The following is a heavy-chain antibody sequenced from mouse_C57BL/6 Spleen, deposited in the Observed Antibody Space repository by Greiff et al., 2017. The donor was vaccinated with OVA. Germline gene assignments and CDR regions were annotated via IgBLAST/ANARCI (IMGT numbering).Heavy chain of an antibody. V-gene: IGHV1-55*01. CDR2: IYPGSGST. D-gene: IGHD1-1*01. CDR1: GYTFTSYW. CDR3: ARCPYGSIYLDY. J-gene: IGHJ2*01. Sequence: QVQLQQPGAELVKPGASVKMSCKASGYTFTSYWITWVKQRPGQGLEWIGDIYPGSGSTNYNEKFKSKATLTVDTSSSTAYMQLSSLTSADSAVYYCARCPYGSIYLDYWGQGNTLTGSS.